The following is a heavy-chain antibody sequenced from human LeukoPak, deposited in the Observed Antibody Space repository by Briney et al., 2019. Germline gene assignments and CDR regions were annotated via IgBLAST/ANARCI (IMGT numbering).Heavy chain of an antibody. CDR3: ARDRGSYYLAFFDY. V-gene: IGHV3-21*01. CDR1: GFTFSSYS. CDR2: ISSSSSYI. Sequence: PGGSLRLSCAASGFTFSSYSMNWVRQAPGKGLEWVSSISSSSSYIYYADSVKGRFTISRDNAKNSLYLQMNSLGAEDTAVYYCARDRGSYYLAFFDYWGQGTLVTVSS. D-gene: IGHD1-26*01. J-gene: IGHJ4*02.